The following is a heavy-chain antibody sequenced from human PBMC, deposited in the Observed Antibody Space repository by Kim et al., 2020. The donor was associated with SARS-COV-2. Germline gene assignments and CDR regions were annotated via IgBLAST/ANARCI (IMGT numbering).Heavy chain of an antibody. CDR2: INNTGDRT. CDR3: VKNAEGFDH. J-gene: IGHJ4*02. CDR1: GFTFRNQA. V-gene: IGHV3-64D*09. Sequence: GGSLRLSCSASGFTFRNQAMHWVRQAPGKGLEYIAAINNTGDRTFFVDSVKGRFTLSRDNSKNTLYLQMSSLKPDDTAIYYCVKNAEGFDHWGQGTLVIV.